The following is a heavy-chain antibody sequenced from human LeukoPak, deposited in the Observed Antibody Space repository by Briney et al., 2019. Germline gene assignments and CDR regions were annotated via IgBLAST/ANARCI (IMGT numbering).Heavy chain of an antibody. V-gene: IGHV3-21*04. CDR3: AKDDAWLQYGN. CDR1: GFTFSSYS. Sequence: GGSLRLSCAASGFTFSSYSMNWVRQAPGKGLEWVSSISSSSSYIYYADSVKGRFTISRDNAKNSLYLQMNSLRPEDTAVYYCAKDDAWLQYGNWGRGTLVTVSS. D-gene: IGHD5-24*01. J-gene: IGHJ4*02. CDR2: ISSSSSYI.